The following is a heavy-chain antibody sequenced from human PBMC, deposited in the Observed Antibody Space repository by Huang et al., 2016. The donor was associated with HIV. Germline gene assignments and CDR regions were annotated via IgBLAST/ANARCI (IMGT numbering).Heavy chain of an antibody. CDR1: GGSFSDYF. D-gene: IGHD3-10*01. J-gene: IGHJ4*02. Sequence: QVRLEQWGPNLLKPSDTLSLKCAVHGGSFSDYFWTWIRQSPVKGLEWVGEVNQRGSATHNPSLRSRVSMSVDSSKNQFYLNLTSVTAADTAVYFCARPKMTATPSDSSWSYFDFWGRGTPVTVSS. CDR2: VNQRGSA. V-gene: IGHV4-34*01. CDR3: ARPKMTATPSDSSWSYFDF.